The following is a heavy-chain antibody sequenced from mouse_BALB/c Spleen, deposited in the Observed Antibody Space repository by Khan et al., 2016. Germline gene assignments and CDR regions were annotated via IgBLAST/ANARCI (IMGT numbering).Heavy chain of an antibody. V-gene: IGHV14-3*02. D-gene: IGHD1-1*01. Sequence: VQLKESGAELVKPGASVKLSCTASAFKIKDTYMHWVKQRPEQGLEWIGRIDPANGNTKYDPKFQGKATITADTSSNTVYLQLSSLTSEDTAVYYCARRGPIYYYGSSYGYWGQGTTLTVSS. J-gene: IGHJ2*01. CDR1: AFKIKDTY. CDR3: ARRGPIYYYGSSYGY. CDR2: IDPANGNT.